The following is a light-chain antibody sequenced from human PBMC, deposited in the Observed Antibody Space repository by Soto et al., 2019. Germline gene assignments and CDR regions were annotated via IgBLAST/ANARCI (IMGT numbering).Light chain of an antibody. CDR2: YLS. Sequence: SYELTQPPSVSVAPGETASITCGGNNIGSKSVQWYQQKPGQAPLLVIYYLSDRPSWTPERFSGSNSGNTATLPISRVGAGDEADYYCQVWDSSSNRVVFGGGTKLTVL. V-gene: IGLV3-21*04. J-gene: IGLJ2*01. CDR1: NIGSKS. CDR3: QVWDSSSNRVV.